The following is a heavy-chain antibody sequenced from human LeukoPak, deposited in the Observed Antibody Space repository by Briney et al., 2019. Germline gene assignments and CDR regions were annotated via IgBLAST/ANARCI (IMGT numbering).Heavy chain of an antibody. V-gene: IGHV3-66*02. Sequence: PGGSLRLSCAASGFTVSSNYMSWVRQAPGKGLEWVSVIYSGGSTYYADSVKGRFTISRDNSKNTLYLQMNSLRAEDTAVYYYARTHDYGDYFGAFDIWGQGTMVTVSS. D-gene: IGHD4-17*01. CDR1: GFTVSSNY. J-gene: IGHJ3*02. CDR3: ARTHDYGDYFGAFDI. CDR2: IYSGGST.